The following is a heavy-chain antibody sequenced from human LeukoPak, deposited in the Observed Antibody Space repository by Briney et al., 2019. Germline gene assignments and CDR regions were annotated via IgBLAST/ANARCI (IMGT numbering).Heavy chain of an antibody. J-gene: IGHJ6*02. D-gene: IGHD4-11*01. Sequence: GASVKVSCKASGGTFSSYAISWVRQAPGQGLEWMGRIIPILGIANYAQKFQGRVTITAGKSTSTAYMELSSLRSEDTAVYYCARRYSNYADTYYYYGMDVWGQGTTVTVSS. V-gene: IGHV1-69*04. CDR2: IIPILGIA. CDR3: ARRYSNYADTYYYYGMDV. CDR1: GGTFSSYA.